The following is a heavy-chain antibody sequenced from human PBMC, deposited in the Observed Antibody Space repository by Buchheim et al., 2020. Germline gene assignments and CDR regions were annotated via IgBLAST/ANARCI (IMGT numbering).Heavy chain of an antibody. V-gene: IGHV3-74*01. CDR1: GFSFSNFW. J-gene: IGHJ5*02. Sequence: EVQLVESGGGLVQPGGSLRLSCAASGFSFSNFWMHWVRQAPGKGLVWISLIKYDGSITGYVDSVKGRFTISRDNAKNTLYLQMNHLRAGDTAVNSCARDPIDGSGHLNHWGKEAL. CDR3: ARDPIDGSGHLNH. CDR2: IKYDGSIT. D-gene: IGHD3-22*01.